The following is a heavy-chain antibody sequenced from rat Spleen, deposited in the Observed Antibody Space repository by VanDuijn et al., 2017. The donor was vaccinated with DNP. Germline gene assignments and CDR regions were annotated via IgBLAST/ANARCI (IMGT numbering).Heavy chain of an antibody. D-gene: IGHD4-3*01. CDR1: GFTFSDYY. CDR2: IGYDGSRT. V-gene: IGHV5-22*01. CDR3: ARVGRGTNWFAH. J-gene: IGHJ3*01. Sequence: EVQLVESGGGLVQPGRSLKLSCAASGFTFSDYYMAWVRQAPTKGLEWVASIGYDGSRTYYGDSVKGRFTVSRDNPKTTLYLQMNSLRSEDTATYYCARVGRGTNWFAHWGQGTLVTVSS.